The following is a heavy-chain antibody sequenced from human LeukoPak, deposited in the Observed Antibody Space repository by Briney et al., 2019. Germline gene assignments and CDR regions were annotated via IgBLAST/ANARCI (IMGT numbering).Heavy chain of an antibody. CDR3: ATDLIRRDGYEGAFDI. V-gene: IGHV1-18*01. Sequence: GASVKVSCKASGYTFTSYGISWVRQAPGQGLEWMGWISAYNGNTNYAQKFQGRVTMTEDTSTDTAYMELSSLRSEDTAVYYCATDLIRRDGYEGAFDIWGQGTMVTVSS. D-gene: IGHD5-24*01. J-gene: IGHJ3*02. CDR1: GYTFTSYG. CDR2: ISAYNGNT.